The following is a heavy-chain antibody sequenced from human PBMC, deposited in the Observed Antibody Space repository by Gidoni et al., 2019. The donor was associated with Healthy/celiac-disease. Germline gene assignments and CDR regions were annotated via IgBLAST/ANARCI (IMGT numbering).Heavy chain of an antibody. D-gene: IGHD6-6*01. CDR2: ISSSSSTI. Sequence: EVQLVESGGGLVQPGGSLRLSCAASGFTFSSYSMNWVRQDPGKGLEWVSYISSSSSTIYYADSVKGRFTISRDNAKNSLYLQMNSLRDEDTAVYYCASAYSSSYSFDYWGQGTLVTVSS. J-gene: IGHJ4*02. V-gene: IGHV3-48*02. CDR3: ASAYSSSYSFDY. CDR1: GFTFSSYS.